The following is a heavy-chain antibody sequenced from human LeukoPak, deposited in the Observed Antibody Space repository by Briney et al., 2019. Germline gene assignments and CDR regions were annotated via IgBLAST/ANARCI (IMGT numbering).Heavy chain of an antibody. V-gene: IGHV4-59*01. CDR1: GGSISSYY. J-gene: IGHJ4*02. CDR3: ARGLGVATYSRADY. D-gene: IGHD3-16*01. Sequence: PSETLSLTCTVSGGSISSYYWSWIRQPPGKGLEWIGYIYYSGSTNYNPSLKSRVTISVDTSKNQFSLKLSSVTAADTAVYYCARGLGVATYSRADYWGQGTLVTVSS. CDR2: IYYSGST.